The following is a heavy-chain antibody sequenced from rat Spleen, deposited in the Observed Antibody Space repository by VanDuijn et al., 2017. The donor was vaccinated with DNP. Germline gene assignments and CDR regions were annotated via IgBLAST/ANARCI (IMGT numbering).Heavy chain of an antibody. D-gene: IGHD3-7*01. J-gene: IGHJ2*01. CDR2: ITNSGGNT. V-gene: IGHV5S13*01. CDR3: TTLRDY. Sequence: EVQLVESGGGLVQPGRSLKLSCVVSGITLSNYGMAWVRQAPKKGLEWVATITNSGGNTYYRDSVKGRFTISRDYAKSTLYLQMDSLRSEDTATYYCTTLRDYWGQGVMVTVSS. CDR1: GITLSNYG.